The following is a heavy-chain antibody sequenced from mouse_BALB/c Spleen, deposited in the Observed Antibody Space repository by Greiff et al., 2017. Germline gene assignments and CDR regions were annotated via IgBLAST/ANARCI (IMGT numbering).Heavy chain of an antibody. D-gene: IGHD2-1*01. J-gene: IGHJ4*01. Sequence: EVQRVESGGGLVQPGGSRKLSCAASGFTFSSFGMHWVRQAPEKGLEWVAYISSGSSTIYYADTVKGRFTISRDNPKNTLFLQMTSLRSEDTAMYYCARHGKEAMDYWGQGTSVTVSS. CDR3: ARHGKEAMDY. CDR1: GFTFSSFG. V-gene: IGHV5-17*02. CDR2: ISSGSSTI.